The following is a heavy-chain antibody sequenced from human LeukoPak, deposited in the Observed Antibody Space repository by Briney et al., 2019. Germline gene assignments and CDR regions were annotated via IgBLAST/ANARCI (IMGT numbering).Heavy chain of an antibody. V-gene: IGHV3-30*02. J-gene: IGHJ4*02. Sequence: PGGSLRLSCAASGFSFSSYGMHWVPQAPARGLEGVAFIRYDAGNKYYPDSMKGRFTISRDNSKNTLYLQVNSLRAEDTAVYYCAKDFLGRRSLLGFDNWGQGTLVTVSS. CDR3: AKDFLGRRSLLGFDN. D-gene: IGHD3/OR15-3a*01. CDR2: IRYDAGNK. CDR1: GFSFSSYG.